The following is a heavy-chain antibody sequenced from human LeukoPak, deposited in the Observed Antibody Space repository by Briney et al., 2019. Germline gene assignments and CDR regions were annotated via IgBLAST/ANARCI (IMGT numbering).Heavy chain of an antibody. CDR2: INHSGST. Sequence: SETLSLTCAVYGESFSGYYWSWIRQPPGKGLEWIGEINHSGSTNYNPSLKSRVTISVDTSKNQFSLKLTSVTAADTAVYYCARGPSGSCYSDWGQGTLVTVS. J-gene: IGHJ4*02. CDR3: ARGPSGSCYSD. V-gene: IGHV4-34*01. CDR1: GESFSGYY. D-gene: IGHD2-15*01.